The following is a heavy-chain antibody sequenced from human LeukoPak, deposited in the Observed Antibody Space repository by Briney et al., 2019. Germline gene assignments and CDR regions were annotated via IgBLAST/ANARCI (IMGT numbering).Heavy chain of an antibody. Sequence: SETLSLTCTVSGGSISSYYWSWIRQPPGKGLEWIGYIYYSGSTNYNPSLESRVTKSVDTSKNQFSLKLSSVTAADTAVYYCARGNQKIDYWGQGTLVPVSS. CDR3: ARGNQKIDY. J-gene: IGHJ4*02. V-gene: IGHV4-59*01. CDR1: GGSISSYY. CDR2: IYYSGST. D-gene: IGHD4-23*01.